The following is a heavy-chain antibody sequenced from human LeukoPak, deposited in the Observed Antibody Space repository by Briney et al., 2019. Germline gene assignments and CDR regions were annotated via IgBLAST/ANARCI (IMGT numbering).Heavy chain of an antibody. Sequence: SETLSLTCTVSGGSVSNYYWSWIRQSPGKGLEWIGYIYYTETSYNPSLKSRVTISADTSKNQFSLRLYSVTAADTAVYYCATRKLGNDYWGQGTLVTVSS. J-gene: IGHJ4*02. CDR3: ATRKLGNDY. D-gene: IGHD7-27*01. CDR1: GGSVSNYY. V-gene: IGHV4-59*02. CDR2: IYYTET.